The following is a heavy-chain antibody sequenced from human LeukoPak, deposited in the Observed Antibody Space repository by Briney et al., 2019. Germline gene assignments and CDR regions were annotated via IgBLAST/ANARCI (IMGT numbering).Heavy chain of an antibody. CDR3: ARAVAGPSSYYFDY. CDR2: MNPNSGNT. D-gene: IGHD6-19*01. V-gene: IGHV1-8*03. Sequence: ASVKVSCKASGYTFTSYDINWVRQATGQGLEWMGWMNPNSGNTGYAQKFQGRVTITRNTSISTAYMELSSLRSEDTAVYYCARAVAGPSSYYFDYWGQGTLVTVSS. CDR1: GYTFTSYD. J-gene: IGHJ4*02.